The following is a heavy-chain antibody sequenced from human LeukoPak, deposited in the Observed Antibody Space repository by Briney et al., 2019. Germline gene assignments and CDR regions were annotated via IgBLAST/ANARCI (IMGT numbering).Heavy chain of an antibody. Sequence: GGSLRLSCAASGFTFSIAWMSWVRQAPGKGLEWFGRIKSRGDGETRDYAAPVKDRFIISRDDSKNKLYLQMNSLRTEDTAIYYCAAVGEWLSNAFNTWGQGTMVTVSA. CDR1: GFTFSIAW. CDR3: AAVGEWLSNAFNT. V-gene: IGHV3-15*01. CDR2: IKSRGDGETR. D-gene: IGHD3-3*01. J-gene: IGHJ3*02.